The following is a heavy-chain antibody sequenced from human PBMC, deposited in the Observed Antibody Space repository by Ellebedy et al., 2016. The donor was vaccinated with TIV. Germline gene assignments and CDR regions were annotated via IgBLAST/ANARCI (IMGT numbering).Heavy chain of an antibody. CDR3: ARARISYDSSGYYPNYYYYGMDV. D-gene: IGHD3-22*01. J-gene: IGHJ6*02. V-gene: IGHV3-21*01. CDR1: VFTFSSNS. CDR2: ISSSSSYI. Sequence: GESLKIYCAASVFTFSSNSMTSVRQAPGKGLEWVSSISSSSSYIYYADSVKGRFTISSDNAKNSLYLQMNSLRAEDTAVYYCARARISYDSSGYYPNYYYYGMDVWGQGTTVTVSS.